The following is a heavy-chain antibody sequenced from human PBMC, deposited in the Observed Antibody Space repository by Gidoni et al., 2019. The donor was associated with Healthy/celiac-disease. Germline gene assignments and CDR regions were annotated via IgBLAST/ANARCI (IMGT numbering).Heavy chain of an antibody. V-gene: IGHV5-51*01. D-gene: IGHD5-18*01. J-gene: IGHJ4*02. CDR2: IYPGDSDT. CDR3: ARSVDTAMVLDY. Sequence: LEWMGIIYPGDSDTRYSPSFQGQVTISADKSISTAYLQWSSLKASDTAMYYCARSVDTAMVLDYWGQGTLVTVSS.